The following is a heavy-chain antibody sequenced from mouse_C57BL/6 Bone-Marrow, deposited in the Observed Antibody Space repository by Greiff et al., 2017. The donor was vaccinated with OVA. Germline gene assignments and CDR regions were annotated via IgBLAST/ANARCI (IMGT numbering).Heavy chain of an antibody. CDR3: ADYCGYDGAWFAY. CDR1: GFTFRSYG. D-gene: IGHD2-2*01. CDR2: ISSGGSYT. J-gene: IGHJ3*01. V-gene: IGHV5-6*01. Sequence: EVKLVESGGDLVKPGGSLKLSCAASGFTFRSYGMSWVRQTPEKRLEWVATISSGGSYTYYPDSVKGRFTISRDNAKNTLYLQMSSLKSEDTAMYYCADYCGYDGAWFAYWGQGTLVTVSA.